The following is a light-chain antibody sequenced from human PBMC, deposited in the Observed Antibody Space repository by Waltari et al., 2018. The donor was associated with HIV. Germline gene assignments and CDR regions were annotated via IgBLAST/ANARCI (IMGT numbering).Light chain of an antibody. J-gene: IGKJ4*01. CDR1: QSISSY. CDR2: AAS. V-gene: IGKV1-39*01. CDR3: QQSYITPLT. Sequence: FQMTHSPSSLSASVGDSVTITCRASQSISSYLNWYQQNPGKSPKLLISAASSLQGGVPSRFRGSGSGTDFTLTISSLQPEDFATYYCQQSYITPLTFGGGTKVEIK.